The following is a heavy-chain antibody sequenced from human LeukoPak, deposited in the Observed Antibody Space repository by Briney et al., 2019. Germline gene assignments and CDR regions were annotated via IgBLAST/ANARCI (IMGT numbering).Heavy chain of an antibody. V-gene: IGHV3-30*18. CDR3: AKEVGYGSPYFDY. Sequence: GGSLRLSCAASGFTFSNYGMHWVRQAPGKGLEWVALISFDESSEYYADSVKGRFSISRDNSKNTLYLQMNNARVDDTTVYYCAKEVGYGSPYFDYWGQGTLVTVSS. J-gene: IGHJ4*02. CDR1: GFTFSNYG. D-gene: IGHD5-12*01. CDR2: ISFDESSE.